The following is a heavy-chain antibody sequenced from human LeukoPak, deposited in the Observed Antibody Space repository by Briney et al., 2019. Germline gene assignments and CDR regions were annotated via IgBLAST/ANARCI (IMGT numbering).Heavy chain of an antibody. D-gene: IGHD3-10*01. V-gene: IGHV4-59*01. CDR1: GGSISSYH. CDR2: IYYSGST. J-gene: IGHJ4*02. Sequence: SETLSLTCTVSGGSISSYHWSWIRQSPGKGLEWIGYIYYSGSTSYNPSLKSRVTISVDTFRNQFSLKLTSVTAADTAIYYCAKSDYYGASDYWGQGTLVTVSS. CDR3: AKSDYYGASDY.